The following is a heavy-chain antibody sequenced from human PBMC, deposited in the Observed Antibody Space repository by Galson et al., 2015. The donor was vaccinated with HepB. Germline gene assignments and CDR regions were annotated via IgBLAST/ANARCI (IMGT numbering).Heavy chain of an antibody. J-gene: IGHJ3*02. D-gene: IGHD3-10*01. CDR2: IYYNGNT. CDR1: GGPISNSRYY. CDR3: ARASPDTGNYGLPDAFDI. V-gene: IGHV4-39*02. Sequence: ETLSLTCTVSGGPISNSRYYWGWIRQPPGQGLDWIGHIYYNGNTYYNSPLKSRVTISVDTSKNQFSLKLRSVTAADTAVYDCARASPDTGNYGLPDAFDIWGQGTMVTVSS.